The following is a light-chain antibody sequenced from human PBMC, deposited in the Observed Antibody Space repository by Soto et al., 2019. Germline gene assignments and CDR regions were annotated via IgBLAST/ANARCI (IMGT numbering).Light chain of an antibody. CDR2: GAS. V-gene: IGKV3-15*01. Sequence: ERVMTQSTASLSVSPGERATLSCRASQSVSTNLAWYQQKPGQAPRLLMYGASTRATGIPARFSGSGSGTEFTLTISSLQSEDFGVYYCHQYNNWPQTFGGGTKVEMK. J-gene: IGKJ4*01. CDR1: QSVSTN. CDR3: HQYNNWPQT.